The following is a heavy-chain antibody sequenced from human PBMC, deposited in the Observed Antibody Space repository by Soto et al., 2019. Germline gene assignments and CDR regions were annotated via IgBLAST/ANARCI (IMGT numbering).Heavy chain of an antibody. CDR2: IYYSGST. D-gene: IGHD3-3*01. Sequence: QVQLQESGPGLVKPSETLSLTCTVSGGSVSSGSYYWSWIRQPPGKGLEWIGYIYYSGSTNYNPSLMSRITISVDTSKNQFSLKPGSVTAADTAVYYCASGTGVTIFGVVTYFDYWGQGTLVTVSS. CDR1: GGSVSSGSYY. V-gene: IGHV4-61*01. CDR3: ASGTGVTIFGVVTYFDY. J-gene: IGHJ4*02.